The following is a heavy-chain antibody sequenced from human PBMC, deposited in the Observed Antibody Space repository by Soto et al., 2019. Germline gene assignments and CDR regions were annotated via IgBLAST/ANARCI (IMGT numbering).Heavy chain of an antibody. V-gene: IGHV3-33*01. D-gene: IGHD3-3*01. CDR3: ARGWGLELRFLEK. J-gene: IGHJ4*02. CDR1: GFTFSSYG. CDR2: IWYDGSNK. Sequence: GGSLRLSCAASGFTFSSYGMHWVRQAPGKGLEWVAVIWYDGSNKYYADSVKGRFTISRDNSKNTLYLQMNSLRAEDTAVYYCARGWGLELRFLEKWGQGTLVTVSS.